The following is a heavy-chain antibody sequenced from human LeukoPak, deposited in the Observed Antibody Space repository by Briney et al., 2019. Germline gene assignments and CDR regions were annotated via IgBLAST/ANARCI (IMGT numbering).Heavy chain of an antibody. CDR1: GGSFSGYY. Sequence: TSETLSLTCAVYGGSFSGYYWSWIRQPPGKGLEWIGEINHSGSTNYNPSLKSRVTISVDTSKNQFSLKLSSVTAADTAVYYCARGLGFRSSWYSYFQHWGQGTLVTVSS. J-gene: IGHJ1*01. V-gene: IGHV4-34*01. D-gene: IGHD6-13*01. CDR2: INHSGST. CDR3: ARGLGFRSSWYSYFQH.